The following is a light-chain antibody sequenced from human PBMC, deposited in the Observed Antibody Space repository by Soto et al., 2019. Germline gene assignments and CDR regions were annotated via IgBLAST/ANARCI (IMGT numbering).Light chain of an antibody. V-gene: IGKV1-27*01. CDR2: GAS. Sequence: IQMTQSPSSLSASVGDRVTITCRASEDISNYLAWYQQKPGKVPKLLIYGASTLQSGVPSRFSGSGSGTDFTLTISSLQTEDVATYYCQNYNRAPWTFGQGTKVESK. CDR3: QNYNRAPWT. J-gene: IGKJ1*01. CDR1: EDISNY.